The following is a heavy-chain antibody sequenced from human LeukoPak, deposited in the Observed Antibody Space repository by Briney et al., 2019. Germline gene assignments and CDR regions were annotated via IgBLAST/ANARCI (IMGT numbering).Heavy chain of an antibody. CDR1: GFTFRTFW. V-gene: IGHV3-74*01. Sequence: WGSLRLSCAASGFTFRTFWMHWVRQVPGKGLVWVSRIDSDGSSTSYADFVKGRFTISRDNARNTFYLQMNSLRVEDTALYYCARDNLRSLDYWGQGTPVTVSS. J-gene: IGHJ4*02. CDR3: ARDNLRSLDY. CDR2: IDSDGSST.